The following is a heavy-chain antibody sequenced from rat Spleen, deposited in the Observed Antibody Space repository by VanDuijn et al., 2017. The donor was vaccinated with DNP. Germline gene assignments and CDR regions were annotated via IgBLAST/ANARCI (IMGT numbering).Heavy chain of an antibody. V-gene: IGHV3-1*01. Sequence: EVQLQESGPGLVKPSQSLSLTCSVTDYSITSNYWGWIRKFPGTKMEWIGLISYSGTTSFNPSLKSRVSITRDTSKNQFFLQLDSVTPEDTATYYCARSWGDDGYPPFAYWGQGTLVTVSS. D-gene: IGHD1-12*03. CDR3: ARSWGDDGYPPFAY. CDR2: ISYSGTT. J-gene: IGHJ3*01. CDR1: DYSITSNY.